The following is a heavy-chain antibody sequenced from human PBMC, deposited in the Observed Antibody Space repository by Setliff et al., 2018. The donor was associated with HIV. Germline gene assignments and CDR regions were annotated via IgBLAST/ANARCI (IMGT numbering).Heavy chain of an antibody. J-gene: IGHJ5*02. Sequence: GGSLRLSCAASGFTFSSYIMNWVRQAPGKGLEWVSSISSSSSYIYYADSVKGRFTISRDNAKNSLYLQMNSLRAEDTAVYYCARVHLTTNAVYGVVSNWFDPWGQGALVTVSS. V-gene: IGHV3-21*01. CDR3: ARVHLTTNAVYGVVSNWFDP. D-gene: IGHD3-3*01. CDR1: GFTFSSYI. CDR2: ISSSSSYI.